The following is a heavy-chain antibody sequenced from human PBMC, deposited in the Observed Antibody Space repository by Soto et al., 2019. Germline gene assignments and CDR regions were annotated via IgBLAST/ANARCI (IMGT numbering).Heavy chain of an antibody. J-gene: IGHJ6*02. V-gene: IGHV4-34*01. CDR2: INHSGST. Sequence: PSETLSLTCAVYGGSFSGYYWSWIRQPPGKGLEWIGEINHSGSTNYNPSLKSRVTISVDTSKNQFSLKLSSVTAADTAVYYCARGRTYYYGGGYYGMDAWGQGTTVTVSS. D-gene: IGHD3-10*01. CDR3: ARGRTYYYGGGYYGMDA. CDR1: GGSFSGYY.